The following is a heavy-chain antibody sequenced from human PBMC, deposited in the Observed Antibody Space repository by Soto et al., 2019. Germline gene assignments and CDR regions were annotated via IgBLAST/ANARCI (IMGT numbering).Heavy chain of an antibody. J-gene: IGHJ3*02. CDR3: ARDLSPLRGVSSIGI. Sequence: ASVKVSCKASGYTFTSYGISWVRQAPGQGLEWMGWISAYNGNTNYAQKLQGRVTMTTDTSTSTAYMELRSLRSDDTAVYYCARDLSPLRGVSSIGIWGQGTIVTVSS. D-gene: IGHD3-10*01. CDR2: ISAYNGNT. V-gene: IGHV1-18*01. CDR1: GYTFTSYG.